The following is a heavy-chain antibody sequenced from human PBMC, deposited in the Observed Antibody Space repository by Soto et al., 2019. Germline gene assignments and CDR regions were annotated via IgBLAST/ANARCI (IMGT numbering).Heavy chain of an antibody. Sequence: PGGSLRLSCAASGFTFSSYAMSWVRQAPGKGLEWVTAISGSGGSTYYADSVKGRFTISRDNSKNTLYLQMNSLRAEDTAVYYCAKAGVGLGYSYGRTLDLYYYYGMDVWGQGTTVTVSS. D-gene: IGHD5-18*01. V-gene: IGHV3-23*01. J-gene: IGHJ6*02. CDR1: GFTFSSYA. CDR3: AKAGVGLGYSYGRTLDLYYYYGMDV. CDR2: ISGSGGST.